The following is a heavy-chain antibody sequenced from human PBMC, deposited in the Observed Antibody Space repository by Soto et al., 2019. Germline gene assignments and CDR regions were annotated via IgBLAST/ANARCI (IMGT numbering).Heavy chain of an antibody. CDR1: GGYICSYY. Sequence: LETLSLTCTVSGGYICSYYWSWIRQPPGKGLEWIGYIYYSGSTNYNPSLKSRVTISVDTSKNQFSLKPSSVTAADTAVYYCARHVGGDFWSGYYDYWGQGTLVTVSS. CDR3: ARHVGGDFWSGYYDY. D-gene: IGHD3-3*01. CDR2: IYYSGST. J-gene: IGHJ4*02. V-gene: IGHV4-59*08.